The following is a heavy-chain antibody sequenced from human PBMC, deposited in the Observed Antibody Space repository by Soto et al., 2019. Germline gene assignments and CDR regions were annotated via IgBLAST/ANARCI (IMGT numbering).Heavy chain of an antibody. CDR2: IKHSGSS. J-gene: IGHJ3*02. Sequence: SETLSLTCAVYAGSFSRYYWNWIRQSPGKGLEWIGKIKHSGSSNYNPSLRSRVSISVDMSRNQFSLRLTSVTAADTAVYYCARGGSSDWQVALDIWGQGTMVTVSS. V-gene: IGHV4-34*01. D-gene: IGHD6-19*01. CDR3: ARGGSSDWQVALDI. CDR1: AGSFSRYY.